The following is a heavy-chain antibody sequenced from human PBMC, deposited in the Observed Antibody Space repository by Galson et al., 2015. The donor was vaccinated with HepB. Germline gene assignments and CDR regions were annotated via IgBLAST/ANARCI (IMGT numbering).Heavy chain of an antibody. Sequence: SLRLSCAASGFTFSSYSMNWVRQAPGKGLEWVSYISSSSSTIYYADSVKGRFTISRDNAKNSLYLQMNSLRDEDTAVYYCARETYYDSSGYYYGYWGQGTLVTVSS. CDR3: ARETYYDSSGYYYGY. CDR2: ISSSSSTI. J-gene: IGHJ4*02. D-gene: IGHD3-22*01. V-gene: IGHV3-48*02. CDR1: GFTFSSYS.